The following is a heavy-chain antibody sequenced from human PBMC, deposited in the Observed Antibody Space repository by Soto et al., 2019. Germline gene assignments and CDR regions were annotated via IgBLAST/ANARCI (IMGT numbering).Heavy chain of an antibody. J-gene: IGHJ4*02. D-gene: IGHD1-26*01. CDR2: TRNKANSYSA. CDR3: ARDTGGSYDY. V-gene: IGHV3-72*01. Sequence: PGGSLRLSCAASGFSFCDYYMDWVRQVPGKGLEWVGRTRNKANSYSAEYAPPVKGRFTISRHDLEDSMYLQMNNLKTEDTAVYYCARDTGGSYDYWGQGALVTVSS. CDR1: GFSFCDYY.